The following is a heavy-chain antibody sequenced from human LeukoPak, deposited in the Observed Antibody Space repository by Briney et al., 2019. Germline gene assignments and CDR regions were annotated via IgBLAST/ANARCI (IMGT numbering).Heavy chain of an antibody. J-gene: IGHJ4*02. CDR3: AARPGEVAVPYDY. D-gene: IGHD2-15*01. V-gene: IGHV3-23*01. CDR1: GFTFSTYA. Sequence: GGSLRLSCAASGFTFSTYAMTWVRQAPGKGLEWVSLISRGGDVTYYADSVKGRFTISRDSSKNTLYLQMHSLRAEDTAVYFCAARPGEVAVPYDYWGQGTLVTVSS. CDR2: ISRGGDVT.